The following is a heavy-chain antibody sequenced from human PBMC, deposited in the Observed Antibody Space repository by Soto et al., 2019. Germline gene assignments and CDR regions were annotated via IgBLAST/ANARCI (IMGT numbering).Heavy chain of an antibody. CDR1: GFIFSGYG. V-gene: IGHV3-30*18. CDR3: AKPYCSGGSCYNYYYYGMDV. D-gene: IGHD2-15*01. J-gene: IGHJ6*02. Sequence: QVQLVESGGGVVQPGRSLRLSCAASGFIFSGYGMHWVRQAPGKGLEWVAVISYDGSNKYYADSVKGRFTISRDNSKNTLYLQMNSLRAEDTAVYYCAKPYCSGGSCYNYYYYGMDVWGQGTTVTVSS. CDR2: ISYDGSNK.